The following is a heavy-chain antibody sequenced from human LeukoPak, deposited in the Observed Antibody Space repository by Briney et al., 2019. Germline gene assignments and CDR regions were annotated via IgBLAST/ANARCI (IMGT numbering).Heavy chain of an antibody. CDR2: INPNSGGT. Sequence: ASVKVSCKASGYTFTDYSMHWVRQAPGQGLEWMGWINPNSGGTNYTQKFQGRVTMTRDTSISTAYMELISLRSDDTAVYYCARVSYDFWSGYYDAFDIWGQGTMVTVSS. D-gene: IGHD3-3*01. CDR3: ARVSYDFWSGYYDAFDI. V-gene: IGHV1-2*02. CDR1: GYTFTDYS. J-gene: IGHJ3*02.